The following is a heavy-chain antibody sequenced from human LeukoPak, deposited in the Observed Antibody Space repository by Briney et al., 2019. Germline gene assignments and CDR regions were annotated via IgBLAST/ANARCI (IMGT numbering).Heavy chain of an antibody. CDR2: ISSSSSYI. Sequence: PGGSLRLSCAASGFTFGSYSMNWVRQAPGKGLEWVSSISSSSSYIYYADSVKGRFTISRDNAKNSLYLQMNSLRAEDTAVYYCARDRSFPNYGGNSASDYWGQGTLVTVSS. J-gene: IGHJ4*02. CDR3: ARDRSFPNYGGNSASDY. D-gene: IGHD4-23*01. CDR1: GFTFGSYS. V-gene: IGHV3-21*01.